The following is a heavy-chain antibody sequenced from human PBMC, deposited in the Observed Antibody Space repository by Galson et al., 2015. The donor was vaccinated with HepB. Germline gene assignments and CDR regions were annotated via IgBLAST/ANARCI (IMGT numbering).Heavy chain of an antibody. Sequence: TLSLTCTVSGGSISSGSYYWSWIRQPAGKGLEWIGRIYTSGSTNYNPSLKSRVTMSVDTSKNQFSLKLSSVTAADTAVYYCARSAYYDILTGYYLYYFDYWGQGTLVTVSS. D-gene: IGHD3-9*01. CDR3: ARSAYYDILTGYYLYYFDY. V-gene: IGHV4-61*02. J-gene: IGHJ4*02. CDR1: GGSISSGSYY. CDR2: IYTSGST.